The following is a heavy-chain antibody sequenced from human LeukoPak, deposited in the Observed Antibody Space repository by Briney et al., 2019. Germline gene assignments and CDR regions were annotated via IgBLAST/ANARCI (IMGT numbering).Heavy chain of an antibody. CDR1: GFTFSNAW. CDR3: TTDPIAYDFWSGGAFDY. Sequence: GGSLRLSCAASGFTFSNAWMSWVRQAPGKGLEWVGRIKSKTDGGTTDYAAPVKGRFTISRDDSKNTLYLQMNSLKTEDTAVYYCTTDPIAYDFWSGGAFDYWGQGTLVTVSS. J-gene: IGHJ4*02. V-gene: IGHV3-15*01. CDR2: IKSKTDGGTT. D-gene: IGHD3-3*01.